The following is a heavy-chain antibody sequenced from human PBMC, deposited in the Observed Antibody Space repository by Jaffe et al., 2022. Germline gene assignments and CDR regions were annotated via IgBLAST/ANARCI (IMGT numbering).Heavy chain of an antibody. Sequence: EVQLVESGGGLVQPGRSLRLSCAASGFTFDDYAMHWVRQAPGKGLEWVSGISWNSGSIGYADSVKGRFTISRDNAKNSLYLQMNSLRAEDTALYYCAKDSQYSSSSGYFQHWGQGTLVTVSS. J-gene: IGHJ1*01. V-gene: IGHV3-9*01. D-gene: IGHD6-6*01. CDR2: ISWNSGSI. CDR1: GFTFDDYA. CDR3: AKDSQYSSSSGYFQH.